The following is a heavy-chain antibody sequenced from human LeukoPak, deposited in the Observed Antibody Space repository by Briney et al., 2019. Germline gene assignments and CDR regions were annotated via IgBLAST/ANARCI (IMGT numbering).Heavy chain of an antibody. D-gene: IGHD6-13*01. CDR3: AKDRSSSWYANYFDY. J-gene: IGHJ4*02. V-gene: IGHV3-30*18. CDR2: ISYDGSNK. CDR1: GFTFSSYG. Sequence: GQSMGLSCAASGFTFSSYGMHWVSQAQGKGLEWVAVISYDGSNKNYADSVKGRFTISRDNSKNTLYLQMNSLRAEDTAVYYCAKDRSSSWYANYFDYWGQGTLVTVSS.